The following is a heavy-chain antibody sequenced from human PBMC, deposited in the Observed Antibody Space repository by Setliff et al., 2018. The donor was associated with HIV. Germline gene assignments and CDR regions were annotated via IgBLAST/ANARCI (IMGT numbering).Heavy chain of an antibody. CDR3: WSGWSGSAVSRGTGMTEAERFDS. CDR2: ISNDGGRE. V-gene: IGHV3-7*01. J-gene: IGHJ4*02. CDR1: GFTFTNYW. Sequence: GALRLSCAASGFTFTNYWMAWIRQAPGRGLEWAAIISNDGGREYYVDSVKGRFTISRDNAKSSLYLQMDSLRVEDTSVYYCWSGWSGSAVSRGTGMTEAERFDSWGQGTLVTVSS. D-gene: IGHD6-19*01.